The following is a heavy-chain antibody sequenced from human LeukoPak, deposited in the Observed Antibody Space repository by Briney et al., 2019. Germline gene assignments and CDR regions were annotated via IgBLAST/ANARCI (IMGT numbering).Heavy chain of an antibody. J-gene: IGHJ4*02. Sequence: SVKVSCKASGGTFSSYAISWVRQAPGQGLEWMGRIIPILGIANYAQKFQGRVTITADKSTSTAYMELSSLRSEDTAVYYCARMAVAAAGSFDYWGQGSLVTVSS. CDR1: GGTFSSYA. V-gene: IGHV1-69*04. D-gene: IGHD6-13*01. CDR2: IIPILGIA. CDR3: ARMAVAAAGSFDY.